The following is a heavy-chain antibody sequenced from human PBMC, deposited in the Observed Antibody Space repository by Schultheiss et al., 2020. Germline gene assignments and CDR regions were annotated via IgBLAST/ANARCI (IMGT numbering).Heavy chain of an antibody. J-gene: IGHJ4*02. CDR3: ARGATISDYFDY. D-gene: IGHD3-3*02. V-gene: IGHV3-33*01. CDR2: IWYDGSNK. CDR1: GFTFSSYG. Sequence: GESLKISCAASGFTFSSYGMHWVRQAPGKGLGWVAVIWYDGSNKYYADSLKGRFTISRDNSKNTLYLQMNSLRAEDTAVYYCARGATISDYFDYWGQGTLVNVSS.